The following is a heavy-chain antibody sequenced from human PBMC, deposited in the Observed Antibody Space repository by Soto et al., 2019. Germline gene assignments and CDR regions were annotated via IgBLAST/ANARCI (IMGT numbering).Heavy chain of an antibody. D-gene: IGHD1-26*01. J-gene: IGHJ6*02. V-gene: IGHV4-59*01. CDR3: ARDGNGMDV. CDR2: IYYSGST. Sequence: QVQLQESGPGLVKPSETLSLTCTVSGGSISSYYWSWIRQPPGKGLEWIGYIYYSGSTNYNPSLKXRXTXXVDTSKNQFSLKLSSVTAADTAVYYCARDGNGMDVWGQGTTVTVSS. CDR1: GGSISSYY.